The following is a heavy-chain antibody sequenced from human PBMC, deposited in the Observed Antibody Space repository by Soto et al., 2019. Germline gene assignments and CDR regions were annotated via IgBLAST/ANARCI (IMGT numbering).Heavy chain of an antibody. V-gene: IGHV3-64*01. Sequence: EVQLVESGGGLVQPGGSLRLSCAASGFTVSSNYMTWVRQAPGKGLEYVSAISSNGGGTYYANSVKGRFTISRDNSKNTLYLQMGSLRAEDMAVYYCARGFGWLDYWGQGTLVTVSS. D-gene: IGHD6-19*01. CDR3: ARGFGWLDY. J-gene: IGHJ4*02. CDR2: ISSNGGGT. CDR1: GFTVSSNY.